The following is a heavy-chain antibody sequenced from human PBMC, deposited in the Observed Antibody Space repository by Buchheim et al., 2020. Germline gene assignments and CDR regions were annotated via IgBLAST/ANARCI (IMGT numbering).Heavy chain of an antibody. Sequence: EVQLVESGGGLVQPGGSLRLSCAASGFTFSSYSMNWVRQAPGKGLEWVSYISSSSSTIYYADSVKGRFTISRDNAKNSLYLQMNSLRAEDTAVYYCARDYSSSWYESEYYFDYWVQGTL. V-gene: IGHV3-48*01. D-gene: IGHD6-13*01. CDR2: ISSSSSTI. J-gene: IGHJ4*02. CDR1: GFTFSSYS. CDR3: ARDYSSSWYESEYYFDY.